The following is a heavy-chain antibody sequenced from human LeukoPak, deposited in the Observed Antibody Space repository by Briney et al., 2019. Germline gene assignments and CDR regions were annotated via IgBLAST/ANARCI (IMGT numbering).Heavy chain of an antibody. CDR1: GYSISSGYY. V-gene: IGHV4-38-2*02. Sequence: SETLSLTCTVPGYSISSGYYWGWIRPPPGKGLEWIGSIYHSGSTYYNPSLKSRVTISVDTSKNQFSLKLSSVTAADTAVYYCARGAFEYSYGFRFGLNNWFDPWGQGTLVTVSS. CDR2: IYHSGST. D-gene: IGHD5-18*01. J-gene: IGHJ5*02. CDR3: ARGAFEYSYGFRFGLNNWFDP.